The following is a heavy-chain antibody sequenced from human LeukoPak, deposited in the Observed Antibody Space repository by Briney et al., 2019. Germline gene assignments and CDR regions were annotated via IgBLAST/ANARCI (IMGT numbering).Heavy chain of an antibody. Sequence: ASVKVSCNASGYTFSAYDINWVRQGAGQGLERLVRMNPDTGNTGCAQKFQGRVTMTRDTSKSTAYMELNSLRSEDTAVYYCARLSDTPAYYYSSGYYHIRYWGQGTLLTVSS. CDR2: MNPDTGNT. CDR3: ARLSDTPAYYYSSGYYHIRY. J-gene: IGHJ4*02. CDR1: GYTFSAYD. V-gene: IGHV1-8*01. D-gene: IGHD3-22*01.